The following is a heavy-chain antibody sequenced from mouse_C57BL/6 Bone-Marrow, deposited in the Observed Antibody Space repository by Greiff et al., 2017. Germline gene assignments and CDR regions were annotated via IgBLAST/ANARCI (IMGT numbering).Heavy chain of an antibody. CDR3: ARHEYYGSSLYYAMDY. CDR2: INSDGGST. V-gene: IGHV5-2*01. Sequence: EVQVVESGGGLVQPGESLKLSCESNEYEFPSHDMSWVRKTPEKRLELVAAINSDGGSTYYPDTMERRFIISRDNTKKTLYLQMSSLRSEDTALYYCARHEYYGSSLYYAMDYWGQGTSVTVSS. D-gene: IGHD1-1*01. J-gene: IGHJ4*01. CDR1: EYEFPSHD.